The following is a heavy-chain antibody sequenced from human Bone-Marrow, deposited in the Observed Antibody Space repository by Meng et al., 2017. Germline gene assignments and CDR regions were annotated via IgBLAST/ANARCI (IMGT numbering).Heavy chain of an antibody. J-gene: IGHJ6*02. CDR1: GFTFSSYC. V-gene: IGHV3-23*01. Sequence: GESLKISCAASGFTFSSYCMSWVRQAPGKGLEWVSAISGRGGSTYYEDSVKGRFTISRDNSKNTLYLQMNSLRAEDTAVYYCAKDGSREWFSYYYYGMDVWGQGTTVTVSS. CDR3: AKDGSREWFSYYYYGMDV. CDR2: ISGRGGST. D-gene: IGHD3-3*01.